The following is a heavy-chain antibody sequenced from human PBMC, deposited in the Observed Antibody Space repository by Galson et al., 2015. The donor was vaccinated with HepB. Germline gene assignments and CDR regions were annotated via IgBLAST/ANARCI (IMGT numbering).Heavy chain of an antibody. V-gene: IGHV3-30*18. CDR1: RVNFHNYG. CDR3: AKYDYAWGSLPFGGGIDY. J-gene: IGHJ4*02. D-gene: IGHD3-16*01. Sequence: SLRLSCAASRVNFHNYGMHWVRQAPGKGLEWVALISYDGSNKDYAESVKGRFTISRDNSKNTLYRQMNNRRPEDTAVYYCAKYDYAWGSLPFGGGIDYWGQGTLVTVSS. CDR2: ISYDGSNK.